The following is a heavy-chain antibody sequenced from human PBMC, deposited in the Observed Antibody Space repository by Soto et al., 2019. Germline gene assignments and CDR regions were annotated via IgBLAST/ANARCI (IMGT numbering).Heavy chain of an antibody. Sequence: PGGSLRLSCVASGFNFGNFGMHWVRQAPGKGLEWLTVISNDENIKQDSVRGRFAIARDNSKNTLYLHLTSLRAEDTAIYYCARGLPGVLDYWGQATLVTVSS. CDR3: ARGLPGVLDY. CDR1: GFNFGNFG. V-gene: IGHV3-33*01. CDR2: ISNDENIK. J-gene: IGHJ4*02. D-gene: IGHD6-6*01.